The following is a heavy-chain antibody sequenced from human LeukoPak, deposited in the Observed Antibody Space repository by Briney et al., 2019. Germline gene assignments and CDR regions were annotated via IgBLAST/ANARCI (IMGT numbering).Heavy chain of an antibody. Sequence: TGGSLRLSCAASGFTFSSYEMNWVRQAPGKGLEWVSYISSSGSTIYYADSVKGRFTISRDNAKNSLYLQMNSLRAEDTAVYYCARDCNYYDSSGPQDYWGQGTLVTVSS. J-gene: IGHJ4*02. D-gene: IGHD3-22*01. V-gene: IGHV3-48*03. CDR1: GFTFSSYE. CDR2: ISSSGSTI. CDR3: ARDCNYYDSSGPQDY.